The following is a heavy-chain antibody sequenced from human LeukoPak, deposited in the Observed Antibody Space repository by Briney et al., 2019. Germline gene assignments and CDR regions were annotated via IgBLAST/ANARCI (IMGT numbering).Heavy chain of an antibody. D-gene: IGHD5-18*01. CDR1: GFIFSSYG. CDR3: AQGHSHTAMYF. CDR2: IRFDGSNT. Sequence: GGSLRLSCAASGFIFSSYGMHWVRQAPGKGLEWVTFIRFDGSNTYYSDSVKGRFTISRDNSKNTLYLQMNSLRVEDTAVYYCAQGHSHTAMYFWGQGTLVTVSS. J-gene: IGHJ4*02. V-gene: IGHV3-30*02.